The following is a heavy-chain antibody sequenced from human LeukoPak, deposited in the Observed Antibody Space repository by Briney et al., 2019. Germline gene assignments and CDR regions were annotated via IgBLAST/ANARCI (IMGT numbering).Heavy chain of an antibody. CDR3: ARPPYCGSTSCPPDYFDY. V-gene: IGHV1-18*01. CDR2: TSAYNGNT. D-gene: IGHD2-2*01. J-gene: IGHJ4*02. CDR1: GYIFTSYG. Sequence: ASVKVSCKASGYIFTSYGISWVRQAPGQGLEWMGWTSAYNGNTNYAQKLQGRVTMTTDTSTSTAYMELRSLRSDDTAVYYCARPPYCGSTSCPPDYFDYWGQGTLVTVSS.